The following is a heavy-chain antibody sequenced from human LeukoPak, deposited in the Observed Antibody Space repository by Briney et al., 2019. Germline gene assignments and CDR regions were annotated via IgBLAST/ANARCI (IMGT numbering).Heavy chain of an antibody. V-gene: IGHV3-7*01. CDR2: IKQDGSEK. D-gene: IGHD6-13*01. J-gene: IGHJ3*02. Sequence: PGGSLRLSCAASGFTFSSYWMSWVRQAPGKGLEWVANIKQDGSEKYYVDSVKGRFTISRDNAKNSLYLQMNSLRAEDTAVYYCARTIAAAGTAAFDIWGQGTMVTVSS. CDR3: ARTIAAAGTAAFDI. CDR1: GFTFSSYW.